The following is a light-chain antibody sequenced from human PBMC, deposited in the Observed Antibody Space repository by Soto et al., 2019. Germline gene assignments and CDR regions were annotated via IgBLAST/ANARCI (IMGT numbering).Light chain of an antibody. CDR1: QSVSSSY. Sequence: ECVLTQSPGTPCLSPGERATLSCRSSQSVSSSYLAWYQQKPGQAPRLLIYYASNRATGITARFSGSGSGTDFTLNISRLEPEDVAVYYCQQRSNWPITVGQGTRLEIK. CDR3: QQRSNWPIT. J-gene: IGKJ5*01. CDR2: YAS. V-gene: IGKV3D-20*02.